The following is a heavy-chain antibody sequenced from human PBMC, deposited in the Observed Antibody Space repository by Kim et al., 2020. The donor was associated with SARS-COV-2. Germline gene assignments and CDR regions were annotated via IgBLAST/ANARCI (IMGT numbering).Heavy chain of an antibody. D-gene: IGHD1-26*01. Sequence: GGSLRLSCAASGFTFSASWMSWLRQAPGKGLEWVVNINEDGGEIYYLDSVRGRFTASRDNAKNSLYLQMNSLRVEDTAVYYCVRDEVWGRYGHWGQGTLGTVSS. V-gene: IGHV3-7*01. CDR1: GFTFSASW. CDR2: INEDGGEI. J-gene: IGHJ4*02. CDR3: VRDEVWGRYGH.